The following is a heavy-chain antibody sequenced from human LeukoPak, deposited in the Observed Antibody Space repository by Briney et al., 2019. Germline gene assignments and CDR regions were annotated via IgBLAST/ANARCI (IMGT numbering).Heavy chain of an antibody. CDR2: TYYRSKWYN. D-gene: IGHD6-13*01. V-gene: IGHV6-1*01. CDR3: AREEFGRSWYRGRHLDY. J-gene: IGHJ4*02. Sequence: SQTLSLTCAISGDSVSSNSAAWNWIRQPPSRGLEWLGRTYYRSKWYNDYAISVRSRITINPDSSKNRFSLELNSVTPEDTAVYYCAREEFGRSWYRGRHLDYWGQGTLVTVSS. CDR1: GDSVSSNSAA.